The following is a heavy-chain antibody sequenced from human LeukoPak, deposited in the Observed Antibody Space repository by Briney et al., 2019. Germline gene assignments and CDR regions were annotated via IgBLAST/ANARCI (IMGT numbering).Heavy chain of an antibody. Sequence: GRSLRLSCAASGFTFSNYGMHWVCQAPGKGLEWVAVIWYDGSNKYCADSVKGRFTISRDNSKNTLYLQINSLRAEDTAMYYCARELPPVVNYRFDHWGQGTLVTVSS. CDR2: IWYDGSNK. J-gene: IGHJ5*02. D-gene: IGHD1-7*01. V-gene: IGHV3-33*01. CDR1: GFTFSNYG. CDR3: ARELPPVVNYRFDH.